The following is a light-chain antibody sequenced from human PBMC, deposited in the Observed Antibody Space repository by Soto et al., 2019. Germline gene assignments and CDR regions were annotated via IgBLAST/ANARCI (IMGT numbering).Light chain of an antibody. CDR1: QSIVTY. CDR3: QQSFSTPPT. V-gene: IGKV1-39*01. J-gene: IGKJ4*01. Sequence: DIQMTQSPSSLSASVGDRVTITCRTSQSIVTYLNWYQQKPGKAPKLLIYGASHLQSGVPSRFTGGGSGIEFTLTISCLKREDFASYFCQQSFSTPPTFGGGTNVEI. CDR2: GAS.